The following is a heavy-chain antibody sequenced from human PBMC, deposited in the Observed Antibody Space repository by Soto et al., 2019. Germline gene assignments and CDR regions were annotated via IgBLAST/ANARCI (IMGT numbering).Heavy chain of an antibody. J-gene: IGHJ3*02. V-gene: IGHV6-1*01. CDR2: TYYRSKWYN. CDR1: GDSVSSNSAA. D-gene: IGHD3-10*01. CDR3: ARDGSAYYYGSGSQDAFDI. Sequence: SQTLSLACAISGDSVSSNSAAWNWISQSPSRGLEWLGRTYYRSKWYNDYAVSVKSRITINPDTSKNQFSLQLNSVTPEDTAVYYCARDGSAYYYGSGSQDAFDIWGQGTMVTVSS.